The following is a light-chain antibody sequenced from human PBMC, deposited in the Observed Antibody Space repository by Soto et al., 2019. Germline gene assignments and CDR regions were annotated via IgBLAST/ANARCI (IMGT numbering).Light chain of an antibody. Sequence: VLTQSPATLSLSPGERATLSCRASQSFSSSNLAWYQHKPGQPPKLIVYSASRRATGIPDRFSGSGSGTDFTLTISRLEPEDFALYYGQRYGGSFPVSFCGG. V-gene: IGKV3-20*01. CDR2: SAS. CDR3: QRYGGSFPVS. J-gene: IGKJ4*01. CDR1: QSFSSSN.